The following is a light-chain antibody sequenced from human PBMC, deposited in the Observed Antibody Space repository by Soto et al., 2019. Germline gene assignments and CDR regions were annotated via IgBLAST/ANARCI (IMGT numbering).Light chain of an antibody. V-gene: IGKV3-20*01. CDR2: GAS. Sequence: EIVLTQSPGTLSLSPGERATLSCRASQSVSRSYLAWYQQKPGQAPRLLIYGASSRATGIPDRFSGSGSGTDCTLTISTLDPEDFAVYYCQQYGGSPWTFGQGTKVEIK. J-gene: IGKJ1*01. CDR1: QSVSRSY. CDR3: QQYGGSPWT.